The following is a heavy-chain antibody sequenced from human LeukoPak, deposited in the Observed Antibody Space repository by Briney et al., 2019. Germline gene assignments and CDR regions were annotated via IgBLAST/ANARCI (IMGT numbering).Heavy chain of an antibody. CDR2: IIPIFGTA. J-gene: IGHJ4*02. Sequence: GASVKVSCKASGYTFTGYYMHWVRQAPGQGLEWMGGIIPIFGTANYAQKFQGRVTITADESTSTAYMELSSLRSEDTAVYYCAREPGYWGQGTLVTVSS. V-gene: IGHV1-69*13. CDR3: AREPGY. CDR1: GYTFTGYY.